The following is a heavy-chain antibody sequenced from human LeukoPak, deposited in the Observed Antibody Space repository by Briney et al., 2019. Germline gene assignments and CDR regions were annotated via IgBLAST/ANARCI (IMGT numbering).Heavy chain of an antibody. CDR3: ADTPNWFDP. CDR2: IYYSGST. J-gene: IGHJ5*02. Sequence: SETLSLTCTVSGGSISSYYWSWIRQPPGKGLEWIGYIYYSGSTNYNPSLKSRVTISVDTSKNQFSLKLSSVTAADTAVYYCADTPNWFDPWGQGTLVTVSS. D-gene: IGHD2-15*01. V-gene: IGHV4-59*01. CDR1: GGSISSYY.